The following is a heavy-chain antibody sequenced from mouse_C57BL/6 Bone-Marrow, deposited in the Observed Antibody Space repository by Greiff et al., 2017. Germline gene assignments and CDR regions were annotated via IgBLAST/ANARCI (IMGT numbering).Heavy chain of an antibody. CDR2: INPYNGGT. Sequence: EVQLQQSGPVLVKPGASVKMSCKASGYTFTDYYMNWVKQSHGKSLEWIGVINPYNGGTSYNQKFKGKATLNVDKSSSTAYMELNSLTSEDSAVYYCARRGHGAMDYWGQGTSVTVSS. CDR3: ARRGHGAMDY. CDR1: GYTFTDYY. V-gene: IGHV1-19*01. J-gene: IGHJ4*01.